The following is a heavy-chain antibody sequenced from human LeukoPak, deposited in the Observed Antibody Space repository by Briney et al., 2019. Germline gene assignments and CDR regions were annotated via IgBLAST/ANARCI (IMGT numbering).Heavy chain of an antibody. CDR2: TYYRSKWYN. Sequence: SQTLSLTCAISGDSVSSNSAAWIWIRQSPSRGLEWLGRTYYRSKWYNDYAVSVKSRITINPDTSKNQFSLQLNSVTPEDTAVYYCAREETAVAGNFDYWGQGTLVTVSS. D-gene: IGHD6-19*01. V-gene: IGHV6-1*01. CDR1: GDSVSSNSAA. J-gene: IGHJ4*02. CDR3: AREETAVAGNFDY.